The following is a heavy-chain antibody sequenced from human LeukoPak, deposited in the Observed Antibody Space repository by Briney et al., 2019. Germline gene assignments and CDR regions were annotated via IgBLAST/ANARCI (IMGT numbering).Heavy chain of an antibody. CDR3: ARRQLTNWFDP. Sequence: SQTLSLTCTLSSGSISSGGYYWSWIRQPPGKGLEWIGYIYYSGSTYYNPSLKSRVTISVDTSKNQFSLKLSSVTAADTAVYYCARRQLTNWFDPWGQGTLVTVSS. CDR1: SGSISSGGYY. D-gene: IGHD4/OR15-4a*01. J-gene: IGHJ5*02. V-gene: IGHV4-30-4*01. CDR2: IYYSGST.